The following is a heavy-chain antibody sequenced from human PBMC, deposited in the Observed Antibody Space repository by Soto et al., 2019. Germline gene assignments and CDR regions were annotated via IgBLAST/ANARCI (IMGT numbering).Heavy chain of an antibody. Sequence: QERLVQSGAEVRKPGSSVKVSCKVTGGTSTRYAINWVRQAPGQGREWMGGIVPMFGTSKYAQKCQGRVTITADTSTNIDYMELRSLRSEDTAVYYCNRSSEYDFWSGYLWGQGTLVSVSS. CDR2: IVPMFGTS. D-gene: IGHD3-3*01. V-gene: IGHV1-69*06. J-gene: IGHJ4*02. CDR1: GGTSTRYA. CDR3: NRSSEYDFWSGYL.